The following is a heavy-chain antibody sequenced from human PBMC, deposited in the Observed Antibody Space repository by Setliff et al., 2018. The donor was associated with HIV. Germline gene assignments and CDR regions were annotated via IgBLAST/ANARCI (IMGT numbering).Heavy chain of an antibody. CDR3: WYSERRQWLDY. Sequence: PGGSLRLSCAASGFTFSNAWMSWVRQAPGKGLEWVGRIKDKIDHGTTDYAAPVKGRFTISRDGSENTLYLQMNSLKSEDTAAYYCWYSERRQWLDYWGQGTLVTVSS. V-gene: IGHV3-15*01. CDR1: GFTFSNAW. CDR2: IKDKIDHGTT. D-gene: IGHD1-26*01. J-gene: IGHJ4*02.